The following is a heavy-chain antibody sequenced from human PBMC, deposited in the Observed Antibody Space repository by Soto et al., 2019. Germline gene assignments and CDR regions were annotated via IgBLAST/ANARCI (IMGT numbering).Heavy chain of an antibody. CDR2: IDGSGGIT. V-gene: IGHV3-23*01. D-gene: IGHD3-10*01. CDR1: GFTFGTTD. J-gene: IGHJ5*02. Sequence: QLLQSGGGLVQPGGSLTLSCAASGFTFGTTDMSWVRQAPGEGLEWVSTIDGSGGITHYADSVKGRFTISRDNSRNTVYLQMNSLRGDDTALYYCVKNSGWVNTWGQGALVTVSS. CDR3: VKNSGWVNT.